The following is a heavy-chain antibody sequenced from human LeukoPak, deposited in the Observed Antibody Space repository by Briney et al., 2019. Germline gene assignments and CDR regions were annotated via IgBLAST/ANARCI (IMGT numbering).Heavy chain of an antibody. V-gene: IGHV4-30-4*08. CDR3: ARESTYYDTLTGYLRPRYFDY. D-gene: IGHD3-9*01. CDR1: GGSISSGDYY. CDR2: IYYSGST. J-gene: IGHJ4*02. Sequence: PSQTLSLTCTFSGGSISSGDYYWSWIRQPPGKGQEWIGYIYYSGSTYYNPSPQSRVTISVDTSKNQFSLKLSSVTAADTAVYYCARESTYYDTLTGYLRPRYFDYWGQGTLSPSPQ.